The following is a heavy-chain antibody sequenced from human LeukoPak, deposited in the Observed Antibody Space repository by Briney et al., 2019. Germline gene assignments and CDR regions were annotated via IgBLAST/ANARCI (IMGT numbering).Heavy chain of an antibody. CDR2: IYSGGST. CDR1: GFTVSSNY. CDR3: ARGYDDYYGSGSYSAFDI. D-gene: IGHD3-10*01. V-gene: IGHV3-53*01. J-gene: IGHJ4*02. Sequence: GESLRLSCAAYGFTVSSNYMSWVRQAPGKGLEWVSVIYSGGSTYYADSVKGRFTISRDNSKNTLYLQMDSLRAEDTAVYYCARGYDDYYGSGSYSAFDIWGQGTLVTVSS.